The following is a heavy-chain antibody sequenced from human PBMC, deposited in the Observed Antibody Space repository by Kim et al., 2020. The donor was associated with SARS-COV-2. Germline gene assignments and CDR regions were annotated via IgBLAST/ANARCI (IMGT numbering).Heavy chain of an antibody. CDR2: IYYSGST. CDR3: PQAGITGTTAY. Sequence: SETLSLTCTVSGGSISSYYWSWIRQPPGKGLEWIGYIYYSGSTNYNPSLKSRVTISVDTSKNQFSLKLSSVTAADTAVYYWPQAGITGTTAYWGQGTLVTVSS. CDR1: GGSISSYY. J-gene: IGHJ4*02. V-gene: IGHV4-59*01. D-gene: IGHD1-20*01.